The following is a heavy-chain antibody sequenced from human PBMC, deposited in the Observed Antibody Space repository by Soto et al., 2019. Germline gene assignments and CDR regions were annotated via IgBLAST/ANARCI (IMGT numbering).Heavy chain of an antibody. D-gene: IGHD3-22*01. CDR3: ARDRGSSVYYYGFDY. V-gene: IGHV3-21*01. CDR1: GFTFSSYS. CDR2: ISSSSSYI. J-gene: IGHJ4*02. Sequence: EVQLVESGGGLVKPGGSLRLSCEASGFTFSSYSMNWVGQAPGKGLEWVSSISSSSSYIYYADSVKGRFTISRDNAKNSLYLQMNSLRAEDTAVYYCARDRGSSVYYYGFDYWGQGTLVTVSS.